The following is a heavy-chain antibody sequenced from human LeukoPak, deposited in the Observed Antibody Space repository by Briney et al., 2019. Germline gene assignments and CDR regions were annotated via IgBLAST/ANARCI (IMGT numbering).Heavy chain of an antibody. Sequence: PSDTLSLTCTVSGGSISTYYWSWLRQPPGKGLEWIGHIYYSGSTNYNPSLKSRVTISVDTSNNQFSLKLTSVTAADTAVYYCARQVGYSSGWYIYWGQGTLVTVSS. CDR1: GGSISTYY. CDR2: IYYSGST. V-gene: IGHV4-59*08. CDR3: ARQVGYSSGWYIY. D-gene: IGHD6-19*01. J-gene: IGHJ4*02.